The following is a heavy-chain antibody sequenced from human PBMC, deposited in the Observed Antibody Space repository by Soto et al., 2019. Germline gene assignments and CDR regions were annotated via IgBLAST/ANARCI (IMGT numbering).Heavy chain of an antibody. CDR2: ISAYNGNT. J-gene: IGHJ4*02. CDR1: GYTFTSYG. Sequence: ASVKVSCKASGYTFTSYGISWVRQSPVQGLEWMGWISAYNGNTNYAQKLQGRVTMTTDTSTSTAYMELRSLRSDDTAVYYCARGPFPLYSSSWELSFDYWGQGTLVTVS. CDR3: ARGPFPLYSSSWELSFDY. D-gene: IGHD6-13*01. V-gene: IGHV1-18*04.